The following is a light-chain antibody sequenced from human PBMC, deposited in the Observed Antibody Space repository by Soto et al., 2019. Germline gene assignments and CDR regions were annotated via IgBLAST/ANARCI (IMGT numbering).Light chain of an antibody. Sequence: EIVLTQSPATLSLSPGERATLSCRASQSVSSYLAWYQQKPGQAPRLLIYDASNRATGIPARFSGSGSGTDFSLTISSLEHEDVAFYYCQQRSTTWTFGQGTKVEIK. CDR1: QSVSSY. CDR3: QQRSTTWT. V-gene: IGKV3-11*01. J-gene: IGKJ1*01. CDR2: DAS.